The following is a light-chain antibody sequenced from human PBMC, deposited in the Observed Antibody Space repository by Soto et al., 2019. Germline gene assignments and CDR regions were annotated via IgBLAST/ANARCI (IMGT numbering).Light chain of an antibody. J-gene: IGKJ1*01. CDR1: QSVRSSF. CDR2: DAS. V-gene: IGKV3D-20*01. Sequence: EIVLTTSPGTLSLSPGERATLSCGASQSVRSSFLAWYPPKPGLAPRLLIYDASNRATGVPARFSVSGSGTDFTLTISSLQPEEGATYSGQQRYSTTWTVGQGNKVDIK. CDR3: QQRYSTTWT.